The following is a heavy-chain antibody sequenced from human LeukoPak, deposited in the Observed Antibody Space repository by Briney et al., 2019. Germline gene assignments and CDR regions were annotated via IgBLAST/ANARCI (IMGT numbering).Heavy chain of an antibody. Sequence: PGGSLRLSCAASGFTFSSYGMPWVRQAPGKGLEWVAVISYDGSNKYYADSVKGRFTISRDNSKNTLYLQMNSLRAEDTAVYYCAKDSYDSSGYYTFYYYYYGMDVWGQGTTVTVSS. J-gene: IGHJ6*02. CDR3: AKDSYDSSGYYTFYYYYYGMDV. CDR1: GFTFSSYG. V-gene: IGHV3-30*18. D-gene: IGHD3-22*01. CDR2: ISYDGSNK.